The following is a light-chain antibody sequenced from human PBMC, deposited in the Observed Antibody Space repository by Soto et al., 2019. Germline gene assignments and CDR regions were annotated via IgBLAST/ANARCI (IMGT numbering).Light chain of an antibody. CDR3: QQSYSTRYS. V-gene: IGKV1-39*01. CDR1: QSISTY. Sequence: EIQMTQSPSSLSSSVGDRVTITCRASQSISTYLNWFQQKPGKAPNLLIYAASSWQSGVPSRFSGSGSGTDFTLTISSLQPEDFATYYCQQSYSTRYSFGQGTKLEIK. CDR2: AAS. J-gene: IGKJ2*01.